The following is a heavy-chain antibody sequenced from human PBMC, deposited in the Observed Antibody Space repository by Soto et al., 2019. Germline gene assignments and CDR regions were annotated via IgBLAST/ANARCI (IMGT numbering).Heavy chain of an antibody. Sequence: GGSLRLSCAASGFTFSSYAMHWVRQAPGKGLEWVAVISYDGSNKYYADSVKGRFTISRDNSKNTLYLQMNSLRAEDTAVYYWAREVLWLRYYYGIDVWGQGTTVTVSS. CDR2: ISYDGSNK. J-gene: IGHJ6*02. CDR3: AREVLWLRYYYGIDV. CDR1: GFTFSSYA. V-gene: IGHV3-30-3*01. D-gene: IGHD3-22*01.